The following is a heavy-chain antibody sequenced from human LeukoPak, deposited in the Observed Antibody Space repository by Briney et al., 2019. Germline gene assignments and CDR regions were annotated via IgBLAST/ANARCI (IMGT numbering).Heavy chain of an antibody. D-gene: IGHD3-10*01. CDR1: GGSISSYF. CDR2: IYYSGST. CDR3: ARTSLLWDAFDI. Sequence: SETLSLTCNVSGGSISSYFWSWIRQPPGKGLEWIGYIYYSGSTNYNPSLKSRVTISVDTSKNQFSLKLSSVTAADTAVYYCARTSLLWDAFDIWGQGTMVTVSS. J-gene: IGHJ3*02. V-gene: IGHV4-59*01.